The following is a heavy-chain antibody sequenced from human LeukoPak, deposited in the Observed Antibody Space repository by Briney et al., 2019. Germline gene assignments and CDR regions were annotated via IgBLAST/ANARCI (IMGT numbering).Heavy chain of an antibody. CDR1: GFTFSSYA. CDR3: ARASSRGLGQDFDY. D-gene: IGHD3-10*01. V-gene: IGHV3-23*01. CDR2: ISGSGGST. Sequence: PGGSLRLSCAASGFTFSSYAMSWVRQAPGKGLEWVSAISGSGGSTYYADSVKGRFTISRDNSKNTLYLQMNSPRAEDTAVYYCARASSRGLGQDFDYWGQGTLVTVSS. J-gene: IGHJ4*02.